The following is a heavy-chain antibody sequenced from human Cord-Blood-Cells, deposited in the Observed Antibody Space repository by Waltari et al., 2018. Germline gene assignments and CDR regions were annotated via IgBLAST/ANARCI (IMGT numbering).Heavy chain of an antibody. J-gene: IGHJ5*02. V-gene: IGHV1-2*02. CDR3: AREYSSSISDWFDP. D-gene: IGHD6-6*01. CDR2: INPNSGGT. CDR1: GYTFTGYY. Sequence: QVQLVQSGGEVKKPGASVKVSCKASGYTFTGYYMHWVRQAPGKGLEWRGWINPNSGGTNYAQKFQGRVTMTRDTSISTAYMELSRLRSDDTAVYYCAREYSSSISDWFDPWGQGTLVTVSS.